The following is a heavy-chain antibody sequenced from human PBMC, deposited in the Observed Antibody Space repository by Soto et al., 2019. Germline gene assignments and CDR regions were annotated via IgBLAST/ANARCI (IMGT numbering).Heavy chain of an antibody. CDR3: ARGPPSVRYFDWFSDYYYGMDV. CDR1: GYTFTGYY. V-gene: IGHV1-2*04. Sequence: ASVKVSCKASGYTFTGYYMHWVRQAPGQGLEWMGWINPNSGGTNYAQKFQGWVTMTRDTSISTAYMELSRLRSDDTAVYYCARGPPSVRYFDWFSDYYYGMDVWGQGTTVTVS. J-gene: IGHJ6*02. D-gene: IGHD3-9*01. CDR2: INPNSGGT.